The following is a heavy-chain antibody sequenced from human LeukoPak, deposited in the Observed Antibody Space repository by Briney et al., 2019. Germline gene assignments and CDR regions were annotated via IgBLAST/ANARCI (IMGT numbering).Heavy chain of an antibody. D-gene: IGHD3-3*01. V-gene: IGHV3-23*01. CDR2: ISGSGGST. J-gene: IGHJ4*02. CDR1: GFTFSSYV. Sequence: PGGSLRLSCAASGFTFSSYVMSWVRQAPGKGLEWVSAISGSGGSTYYADSVKGRFTISRDNSKNTLYLQMNSLRAEDTAVYYCAKDPDAIFGVVRGDYWGQGTLVTVSS. CDR3: AKDPDAIFGVVRGDY.